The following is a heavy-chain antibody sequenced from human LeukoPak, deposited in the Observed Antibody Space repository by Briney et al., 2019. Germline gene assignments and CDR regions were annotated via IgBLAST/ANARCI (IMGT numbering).Heavy chain of an antibody. CDR2: INPDGSWT. Sequence: VGSLRLSCAASGFTFNSYWMVWFRQAPGKGLVWVSCINPDGSWTLHADSVKGRFAISRDYARKTQYLQMNSLGVEDTAMYYCARYEQRPGVTASDPWSQGTLVTVSS. V-gene: IGHV3-74*01. D-gene: IGHD2-21*02. CDR3: ARYEQRPGVTASDP. J-gene: IGHJ5*02. CDR1: GFTFNSYW.